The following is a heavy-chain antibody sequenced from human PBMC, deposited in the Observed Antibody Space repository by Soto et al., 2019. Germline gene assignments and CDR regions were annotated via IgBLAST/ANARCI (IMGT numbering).Heavy chain of an antibody. D-gene: IGHD6-19*01. CDR2: IDSDGSST. CDR3: ARLVADYVDP. Sequence: SCAASGFTFSSYWMHWVRQTPEKGLVWVSHIDSDGSSTTYADSVKGQVTISADKSISTAYLQWSSLKASDTAMYYCARLVADYVDPWGQGTLVTVSS. J-gene: IGHJ5*02. V-gene: IGHV3-74*01. CDR1: GFTFSSYW.